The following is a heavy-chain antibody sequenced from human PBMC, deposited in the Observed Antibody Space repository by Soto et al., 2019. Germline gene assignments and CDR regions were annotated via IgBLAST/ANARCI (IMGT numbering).Heavy chain of an antibody. CDR2: IWYDGSNK. Sequence: GESLKISCAASGFTFSSYGMHWVRQAPGKGLEWVAVIWYDGSNKYYADSVKGRFTISRDNSKNTLYLQMNSLRAEDTAVYYCATYYGSGSSATPYYMDVWGKGTTVTVSS. J-gene: IGHJ6*03. D-gene: IGHD3-10*01. CDR1: GFTFSSYG. V-gene: IGHV3-33*01. CDR3: ATYYGSGSSATPYYMDV.